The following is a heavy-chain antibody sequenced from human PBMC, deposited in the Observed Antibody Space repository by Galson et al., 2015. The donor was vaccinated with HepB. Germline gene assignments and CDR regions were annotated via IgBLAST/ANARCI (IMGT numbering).Heavy chain of an antibody. Sequence: SLRLSCAASGFTFSSYAMSWVRQAPGKGLEWVSAISGSGGSTYYADSVKGRFTISRDNSKNTLYLQMNSLRAEDTAVYYCAIPKSNYNYFDYWGQGTLVTVSS. V-gene: IGHV3-23*01. CDR1: GFTFSSYA. D-gene: IGHD4-11*01. CDR3: AIPKSNYNYFDY. J-gene: IGHJ4*02. CDR2: ISGSGGST.